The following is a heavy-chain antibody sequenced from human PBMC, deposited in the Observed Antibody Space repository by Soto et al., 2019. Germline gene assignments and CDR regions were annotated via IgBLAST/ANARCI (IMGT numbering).Heavy chain of an antibody. CDR3: ARGTPITYWYFDL. CDR2: INPNSGGT. D-gene: IGHD5-12*01. V-gene: IGHV1-2*04. Sequence: GASVKVSCKASGYTFTGYYMRWVRQAPGQGLEWMGWINPNSGGTNYAQKFQGWVTMTRDTSISTAYMELSRLRSDDTAVYYCARGTPITYWYFDLWGRGTLVTVSS. J-gene: IGHJ2*01. CDR1: GYTFTGYY.